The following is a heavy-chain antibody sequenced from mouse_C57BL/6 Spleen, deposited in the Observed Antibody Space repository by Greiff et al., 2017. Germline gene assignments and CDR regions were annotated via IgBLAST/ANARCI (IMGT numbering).Heavy chain of an antibody. J-gene: IGHJ3*01. D-gene: IGHD2-5*01. CDR2: IDPETGGT. V-gene: IGHV1-15*01. CDR3: TDYSNYWGFAY. Sequence: VQLQQSGAELVRPGASVTLSCKASGYTFTDYEMHWVKQTPVHGLGWIGAIDPETGGTAYNQKFKGKAILTADKSSSTAYMELRSLTSEDSAVYYGTDYSNYWGFAYWGQGTLVTVSA. CDR1: GYTFTDYE.